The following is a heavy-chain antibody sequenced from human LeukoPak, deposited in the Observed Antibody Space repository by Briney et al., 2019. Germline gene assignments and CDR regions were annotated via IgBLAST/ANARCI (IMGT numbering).Heavy chain of an antibody. CDR3: AREGGEWELLRTFDY. Sequence: QPGGSLRLSCAASGFTFSSYSMNWVRQAPGKGLEWVSSISSSSSYIYYADSVKGRFTISRDNAKNSLYLQMNSLRAEDTAVYYCAREGGEWELLRTFDYWGQGTLVTVSS. V-gene: IGHV3-21*01. D-gene: IGHD1-26*01. CDR2: ISSSSSYI. J-gene: IGHJ4*02. CDR1: GFTFSSYS.